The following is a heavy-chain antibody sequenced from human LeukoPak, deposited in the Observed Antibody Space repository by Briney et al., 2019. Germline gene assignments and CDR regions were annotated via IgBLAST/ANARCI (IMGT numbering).Heavy chain of an antibody. CDR1: GFTFSSYW. CDR3: ARDRLPWSTAASFDP. V-gene: IGHV3-74*01. D-gene: IGHD6-6*01. J-gene: IGHJ5*02. Sequence: PGGSLRLSCAASGFTFSSYWMHWVRQAPGKGLVWVSRINSDGSSTSYADSVKGRFTISRDNAKNTLYLQMNSLRAEDTAVYYCARDRLPWSTAASFDPWGQGTLVTVSS. CDR2: INSDGSST.